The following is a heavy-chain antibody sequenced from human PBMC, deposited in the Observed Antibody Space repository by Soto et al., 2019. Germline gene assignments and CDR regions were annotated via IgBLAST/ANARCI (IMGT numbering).Heavy chain of an antibody. D-gene: IGHD2-8*02. CDR2: MYYTGTT. CDR1: GGSVSRSH. Sequence: SETLSLTCTVSGGSVSRSHWTWIRQPPGKGLEWLGHMYYTGTTTYNPPLRSRVTISIDTPRDQFSLKLTSVTAADTAIYYCARLYSTGSNIYYFDSWGQGTLVTVSS. CDR3: ARLYSTGSNIYYFDS. V-gene: IGHV4-59*02. J-gene: IGHJ4*02.